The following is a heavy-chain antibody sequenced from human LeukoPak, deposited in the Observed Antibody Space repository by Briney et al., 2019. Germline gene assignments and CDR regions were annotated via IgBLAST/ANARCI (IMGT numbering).Heavy chain of an antibody. J-gene: IGHJ4*02. V-gene: IGHV3-30*03. Sequence: PGRSLRLSCAASGFTFSSYGMHWVRQAPGKGLEWVVVISYDGSNKYYADSVKGRFTISRDNSKNTLYLQMNSLRAEDTAVYYCARDPKRAISYGSGSHFDYWGQGTLVTVSS. CDR2: ISYDGSNK. D-gene: IGHD3-10*01. CDR3: ARDPKRAISYGSGSHFDY. CDR1: GFTFSSYG.